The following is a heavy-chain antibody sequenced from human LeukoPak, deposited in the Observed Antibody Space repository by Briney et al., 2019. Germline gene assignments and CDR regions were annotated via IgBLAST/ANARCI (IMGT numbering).Heavy chain of an antibody. D-gene: IGHD5-18*01. V-gene: IGHV3-33*01. J-gene: IGHJ4*02. CDR3: ARTPGYSYGYFDY. CDR1: GFTFSSYG. Sequence: PGGSLRLSCAASGFTFSSYGMHWVRQAPGKGLEWVAVIWYGGSNKYYADSVKGRFTISRDNSKNTLYLQMNSLRAEDTAVYYCARTPGYSYGYFDYWGQGTLVTVSS. CDR2: IWYGGSNK.